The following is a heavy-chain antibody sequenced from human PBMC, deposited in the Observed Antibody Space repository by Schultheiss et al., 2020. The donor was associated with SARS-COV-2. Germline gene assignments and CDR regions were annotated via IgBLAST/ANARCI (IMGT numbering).Heavy chain of an antibody. J-gene: IGHJ6*02. Sequence: SQTLSLTCTVSGGSISSYYWSWVRQYPGKGLEWIGYIYFSGITYYNPSLKSQSTISIDRFKNQFSLKLSSVTAADTAVYYCARFMVRPPHYYAMDVWGQGTTVTVSS. V-gene: IGHV4-31*01. CDR1: GGSISSYY. CDR2: IYFSGIT. D-gene: IGHD3-10*01. CDR3: ARFMVRPPHYYAMDV.